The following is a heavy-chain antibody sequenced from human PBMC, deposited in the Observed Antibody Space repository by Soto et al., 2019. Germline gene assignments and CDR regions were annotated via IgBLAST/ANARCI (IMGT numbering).Heavy chain of an antibody. CDR3: TRGPPADSSGTGAH. J-gene: IGHJ4*02. Sequence: EALKITWVVSGFTFSMYWMHWVRQVPGQSPFWVSLISYDGTTTNYADSVRGRFTIYRDNSKNTLYLQMNNLKPDDTAIYYCTRGPPADSSGTGAHWGQGTQVTVS. D-gene: IGHD1-26*01. CDR1: GFTFSMYW. V-gene: IGHV3-74*01. CDR2: ISYDGTTT.